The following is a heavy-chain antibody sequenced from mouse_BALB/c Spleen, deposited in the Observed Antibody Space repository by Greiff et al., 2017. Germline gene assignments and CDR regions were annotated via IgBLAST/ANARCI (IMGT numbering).Heavy chain of an antibody. CDR2: ISSGGSYT. CDR1: GFTFSSYG. D-gene: IGHD4-1*02. V-gene: IGHV5-6*01. Sequence: EVQVVESGGDLVKPGGSLKLSCAASGFTFSSYGMSWVRQTPDKRLEWVATISSGGSYTYYPDSVKGRFTISGDNAKNTLYLQMSSLKSEDTAMYYCASPTGTSFDYWGQGTTLTVSS. J-gene: IGHJ2*01. CDR3: ASPTGTSFDY.